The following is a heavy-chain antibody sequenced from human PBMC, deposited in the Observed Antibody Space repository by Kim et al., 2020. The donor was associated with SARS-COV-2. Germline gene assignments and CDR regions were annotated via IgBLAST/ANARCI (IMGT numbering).Heavy chain of an antibody. Sequence: GGSLRLSCAASGFTFSSYGMHWVRQAPGKGLEWVAVISYDGSNKYYADSVKGRFTISRDNSKNTLYLQMNSLRAEDTAVYYCAKDSTRCSGGSCYYYYGMDVWGQGTTVTVSS. CDR1: GFTFSSYG. CDR2: ISYDGSNK. J-gene: IGHJ6*02. D-gene: IGHD2-15*01. V-gene: IGHV3-30*18. CDR3: AKDSTRCSGGSCYYYYGMDV.